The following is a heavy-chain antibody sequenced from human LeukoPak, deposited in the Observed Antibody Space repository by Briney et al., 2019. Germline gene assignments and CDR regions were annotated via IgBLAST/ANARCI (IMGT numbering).Heavy chain of an antibody. Sequence: ASVKVSCKASGYTFTGYYMHWVRQAPGQGLEWMGIIYPGDSDTRYSPSFQGQVTISADKSISTAYLQWSSLKASDTAMYYCARIQQQLADYWGQGTLVTVSS. V-gene: IGHV5-51*01. J-gene: IGHJ4*02. CDR2: IYPGDSDT. CDR3: ARIQQQLADY. CDR1: GYTFTGYY. D-gene: IGHD6-13*01.